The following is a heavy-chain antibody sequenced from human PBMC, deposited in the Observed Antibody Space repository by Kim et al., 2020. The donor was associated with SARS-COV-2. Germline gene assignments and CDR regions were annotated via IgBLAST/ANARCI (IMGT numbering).Heavy chain of an antibody. Sequence: GGSLRLSCAASGFTFSSYGMHWVRQAPGKGLEWVAVISYDGSNKYYADSVKGRFTISRDNSKNTLYLQMNSLRAEDTAVYYCAKNPTMVRGSDIWGQGTMVTVSS. CDR1: GFTFSSYG. D-gene: IGHD3-10*01. CDR3: AKNPTMVRGSDI. CDR2: ISYDGSNK. V-gene: IGHV3-30*18. J-gene: IGHJ3*02.